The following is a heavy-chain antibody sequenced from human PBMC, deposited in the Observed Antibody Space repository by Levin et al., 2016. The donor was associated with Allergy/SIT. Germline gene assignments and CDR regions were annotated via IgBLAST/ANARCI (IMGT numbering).Heavy chain of an antibody. CDR2: ISDRGGST. V-gene: IGHV3-23*01. D-gene: IGHD2-21*01. CDR3: AKMSSILWWWLAPLFDY. J-gene: IGHJ4*02. Sequence: GGSLRLSCTASGFTFSNYAMSWVRQAPGKGLEWVSGISDRGGSTYYADSVKGRFTISRDNSKNTLYLQMNSLRAEDTAIYYCAKMSSILWWWLAPLFDYWGQGTLVTVSS. CDR1: GFTFSNYA.